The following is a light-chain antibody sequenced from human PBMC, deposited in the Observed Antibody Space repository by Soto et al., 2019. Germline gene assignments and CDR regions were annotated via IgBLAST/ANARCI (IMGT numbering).Light chain of an antibody. CDR1: QSISSY. J-gene: IGKJ4*01. Sequence: DIQMTQSPSSLSASVGDRVTITCRASQSISSYLNWYQQKPGEAPKLLIYAASSLQSGGPSRFSGSGSGTDFTLTISSLQPEDFAIYYCQQSYSTPPVTFGGGTKVEIK. CDR3: QQSYSTPPVT. V-gene: IGKV1-39*01. CDR2: AAS.